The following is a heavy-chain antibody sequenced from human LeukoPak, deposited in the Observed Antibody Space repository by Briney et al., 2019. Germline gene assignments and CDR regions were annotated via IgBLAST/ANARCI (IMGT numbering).Heavy chain of an antibody. J-gene: IGHJ6*02. D-gene: IGHD3-3*01. CDR2: INAKSGDT. CDR1: GYTFTDYY. Sequence: ASVKVSCKASGYTFTDYYVHWVRQAPGQGLEWMGRINAKSGDTNAAQRFQGRVTMTRVTSITTAYLELSRLRSDDTAVYYCARDELYNGYYSVKYHYNGMDVWGQGTTVTVSS. V-gene: IGHV1-2*06. CDR3: ARDELYNGYYSVKYHYNGMDV.